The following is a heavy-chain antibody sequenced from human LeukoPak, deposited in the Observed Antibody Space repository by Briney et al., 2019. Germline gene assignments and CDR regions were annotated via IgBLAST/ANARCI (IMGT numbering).Heavy chain of an antibody. CDR3: AKDSVYGDYYDY. D-gene: IGHD4-17*01. CDR1: GFTSSSYA. CDR2: ISGSGGST. Sequence: PGGSLRLSCAASGFTSSSYAMSWVRQAPGKGLEWVSAISGSGGSTYYADSVKGRFTISRDNSKNTLYLQMNSLRAEDTAVYYCAKDSVYGDYYDYWGQGTLVTVSS. V-gene: IGHV3-23*01. J-gene: IGHJ4*02.